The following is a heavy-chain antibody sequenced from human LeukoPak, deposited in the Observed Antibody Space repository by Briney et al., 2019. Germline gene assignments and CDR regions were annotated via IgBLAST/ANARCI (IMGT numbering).Heavy chain of an antibody. D-gene: IGHD2-15*01. J-gene: IGHJ4*02. V-gene: IGHV4-34*01. Sequence: SQTLSLTCAVYGGSFSGYYWSWIRQPPGKGLEWIGEINHSGSTNYNPSLKSRVTISVDTSKNQFSLKLSSVTAADTAVYYCARLGYCSGGSCYPYYFDYWGQGTLVTVSS. CDR1: GGSFSGYY. CDR3: ARLGYCSGGSCYPYYFDY. CDR2: INHSGST.